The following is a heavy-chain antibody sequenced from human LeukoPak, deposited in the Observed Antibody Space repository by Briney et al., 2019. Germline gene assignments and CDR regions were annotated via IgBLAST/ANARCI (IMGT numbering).Heavy chain of an antibody. D-gene: IGHD6-19*01. J-gene: IGHJ4*02. CDR3: VRGNSGWYFDY. CDR1: GFTFSSYW. Sequence: GGSLRLSCAVSGFTFSSYWMSWVRQAPGKGLEWVGRIKSKTDGGTTDYAAPVKGRFTISRDDSKNTLYLEMNSLKTEDTAVYYCVRGNSGWYFDYWGQGTLVTVSS. CDR2: IKSKTDGGTT. V-gene: IGHV3-15*01.